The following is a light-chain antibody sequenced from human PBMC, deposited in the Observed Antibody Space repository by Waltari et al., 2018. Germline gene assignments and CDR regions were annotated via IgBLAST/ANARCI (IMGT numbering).Light chain of an antibody. V-gene: IGLV1-47*01. CDR1: SSHIGSNF. CDR3: AAWDDTLRGWV. J-gene: IGLJ3*02. CDR2: RNN. Sequence: QSVVTQPPSASGTHGQRVTISCSGSSSHIGSNFVYCYHQPPGTAPKLHIYRNNQRPSGVPDRFSGSKSGTSASLAISGLRSEDESHYYCAAWDDTLRGWVFGGGTKLTVL.